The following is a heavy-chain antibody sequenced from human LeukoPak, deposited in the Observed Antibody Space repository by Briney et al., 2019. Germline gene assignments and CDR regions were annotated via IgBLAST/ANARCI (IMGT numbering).Heavy chain of an antibody. J-gene: IGHJ3*02. D-gene: IGHD2-21*02. CDR2: IYYSGST. V-gene: IGHV4-59*08. CDR3: ARRRNVPAQRAGDAFDI. Sequence: SETLSLTCTVSGDSISDYYWNWIRQPPGKGLEWIWYIYYSGSTNYSPSLKSRVTISVDTSKNQFSLKLSSVTAADTGIYYCARRRNVPAQRAGDAFDIWGQGTMVTVSS. CDR1: GDSISDYY.